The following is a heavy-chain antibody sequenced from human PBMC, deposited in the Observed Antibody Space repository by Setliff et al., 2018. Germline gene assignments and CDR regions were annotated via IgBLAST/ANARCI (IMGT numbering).Heavy chain of an antibody. V-gene: IGHV3-15*01. CDR3: TGGGHAFDI. CDR1: GVTVSDAW. CDR2: IKSKSEGGTT. Sequence: GSLRLSCAASGVTVSDAWMGWVRQTPGEGLDWVGRIKSKSEGGTTDQAAPVKGRFTVSRDDSKNTLYLHMNSLKTEDTAMYYCTGGGHAFDIWGQGTMVTVSS. D-gene: IGHD3-16*01. J-gene: IGHJ3*02.